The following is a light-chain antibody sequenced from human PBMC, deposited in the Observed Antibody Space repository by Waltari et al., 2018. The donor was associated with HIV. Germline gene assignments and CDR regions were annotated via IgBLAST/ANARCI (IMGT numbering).Light chain of an antibody. CDR3: QSYDSSLSWV. CDR2: GNS. V-gene: IGLV1-40*01. Sequence: QSVLTQPPSVSGAPGKGVPRSCTRSSPNLGAGQDVNWYQQLPGTAPHLLIYGNSNRPSGVPDRFSGSKSGTSASLAITGLQAEDEADYYCQSYDSSLSWVFGGGTKLTVL. J-gene: IGLJ3*02. CDR1: SPNLGAGQD.